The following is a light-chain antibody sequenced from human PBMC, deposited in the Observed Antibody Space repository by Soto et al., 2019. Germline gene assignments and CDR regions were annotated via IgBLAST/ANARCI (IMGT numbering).Light chain of an antibody. J-gene: IGKJ1*01. CDR1: QSLVYSDGNTY. CDR3: TQSTHWPRT. CDR2: KVS. V-gene: IGKV2-30*01. Sequence: DVVMTQSPLSLPVALGQPASISCRSSQSLVYSDGNTYLNWFQQRPGQSPRRLIYKVSNRDSGVPDRFSGSGSGTDFTLKISRVEAEDVGVYYGTQSTHWPRTFGQGTKVEIK.